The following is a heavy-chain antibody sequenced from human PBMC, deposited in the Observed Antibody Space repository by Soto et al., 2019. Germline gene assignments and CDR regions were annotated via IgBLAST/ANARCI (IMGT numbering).Heavy chain of an antibody. Sequence: SETLSLTCTVSGGPISSYYWSWIRQPAGKGLEWIGRIYTSGSTNYNPSLKSRVTTSVDTSKNQFSLKLSAVTATDTAVYYCARHGNTVTTGYYYGMDVWGQGTTVTVSS. CDR3: ARHGNTVTTGYYYGMDV. D-gene: IGHD4-17*01. J-gene: IGHJ6*02. V-gene: IGHV4-4*07. CDR1: GGPISSYY. CDR2: IYTSGST.